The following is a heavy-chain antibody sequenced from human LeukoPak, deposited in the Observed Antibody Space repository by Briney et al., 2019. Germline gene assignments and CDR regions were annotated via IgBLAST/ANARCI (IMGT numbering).Heavy chain of an antibody. Sequence: SETLSLTCTVSGGSISSYYWSWIRQPPGKGLEWIGYIYYSGSTNYNPSLKSRVTISVDTSKNQFSLKLSSVTAADTAVYYCGGFRIYSSSPPLWGQGTLVTVS. CDR3: GGFRIYSSSPPL. V-gene: IGHV4-59*01. CDR1: GGSISSYY. CDR2: IYYSGST. D-gene: IGHD6-6*01. J-gene: IGHJ4*02.